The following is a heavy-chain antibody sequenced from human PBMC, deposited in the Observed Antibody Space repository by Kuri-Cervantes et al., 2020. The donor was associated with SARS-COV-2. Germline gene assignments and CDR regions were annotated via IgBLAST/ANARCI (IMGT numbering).Heavy chain of an antibody. J-gene: IGHJ5*02. CDR2: ISSSSSYI. CDR1: GFTFSSYG. V-gene: IGHV3-21*04. D-gene: IGHD6-19*01. Sequence: LSLTCAASGFTFSSYGMHWVRQAPGKGLEWVSSISSSSSYIYYADSVKGRFTISRDNAKNTLYLQMNSLRAEDTAVYCCAREFALAGGNWFDPWGQGTLVTVSS. CDR3: AREFALAGGNWFDP.